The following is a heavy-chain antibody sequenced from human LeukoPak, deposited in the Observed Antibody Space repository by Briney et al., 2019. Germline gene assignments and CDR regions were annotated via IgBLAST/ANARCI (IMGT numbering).Heavy chain of an antibody. D-gene: IGHD5-18*01. Sequence: PSETLSLTCTVSGRYITGYNWRWLRQPPGKGVVWIAYIYDGGSTNNIPPLKSRVTISVDTSTNQFSLKLSSVTAADTAEYYCARLSVTGGYIYGYFDYWGQGTVVTVSS. CDR3: ARLSVTGGYIYGYFDY. V-gene: IGHV4-59*08. CDR2: IYDGGST. CDR1: GRYITGYN. J-gene: IGHJ4*02.